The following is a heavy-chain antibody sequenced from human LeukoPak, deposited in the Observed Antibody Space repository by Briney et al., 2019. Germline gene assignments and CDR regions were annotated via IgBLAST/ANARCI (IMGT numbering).Heavy chain of an antibody. CDR3: ARHGLHGRDYFDY. V-gene: IGHV4-59*08. CDR2: IYYSGST. J-gene: IGHJ4*02. CDR1: GGSISSYY. Sequence: SETLSLTCTVSGGSISSYYWSWIRQPPGKGLEWIGYIYYSGSTNYNPPLKSRVTISVDTSKNQFSLKLSSVTAADTAVYYCARHGLHGRDYFDYWGQGTLVAVSS. D-gene: IGHD4-11*01.